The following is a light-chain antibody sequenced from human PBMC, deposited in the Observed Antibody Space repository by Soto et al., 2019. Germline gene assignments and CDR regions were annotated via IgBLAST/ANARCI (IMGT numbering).Light chain of an antibody. CDR3: QSYDTSLRAPV. CDR1: TPNIGAGYD. V-gene: IGLV1-40*01. Sequence: QSVLTQPPSVSGAPGQRVTISCTGGTPNIGAGYDVHWYQQLPGTAPKLLIYGNNNRPSGVPDRFSGSKSGTSASLPITGLQAENEADYYCQSYDTSLRAPVFGGGTKLTVL. J-gene: IGLJ2*01. CDR2: GNN.